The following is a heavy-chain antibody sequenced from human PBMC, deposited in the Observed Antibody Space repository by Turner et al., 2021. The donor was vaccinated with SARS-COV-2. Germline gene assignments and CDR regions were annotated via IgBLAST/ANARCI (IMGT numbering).Heavy chain of an antibody. CDR1: GGAISSSTYY. CDR3: ARGGGDPQRYFQH. D-gene: IGHD2-21*02. CDR2: IYYSGDT. J-gene: IGHJ1*01. Sequence: LQLQESGPGLANPSETRALTSTVPGGAISSSTYYCGWIRQPPGKGLEWIGRIYYSGDTYYNAPLKRRVTISVDTSKNQFSLKLSSVTAADTAVYYCARGGGDPQRYFQHWGQGTLVTVSS. V-gene: IGHV4-39*01.